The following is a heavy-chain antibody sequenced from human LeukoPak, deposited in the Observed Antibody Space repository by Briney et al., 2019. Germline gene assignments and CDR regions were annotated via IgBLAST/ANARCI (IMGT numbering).Heavy chain of an antibody. D-gene: IGHD4-17*01. CDR3: ARCPSSPTTVTYIDY. V-gene: IGHV1-2*02. J-gene: IGHJ4*02. CDR2: INPNSGGT. Sequence: GASVKVSCKASGYTFTGCYMHWVRQAPGQGLEWMGWINPNSGGTNYAQKFQGRVTMTRDTSISTAYMELSRLRSDDTAVYYCARCPSSPTTVTYIDYWGQGTLVTVSS. CDR1: GYTFTGCY.